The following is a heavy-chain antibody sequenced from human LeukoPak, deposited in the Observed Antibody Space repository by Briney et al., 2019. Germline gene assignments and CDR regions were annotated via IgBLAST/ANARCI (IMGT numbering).Heavy chain of an antibody. CDR1: GGSISSYY. CDR3: ASLDSHGYGSFDY. Sequence: SETLSLTCTVSGGSISSYYWSWIRQPPGKGLEWIGYIYYSGSTNYNPSLKSRVTISVDTSKNQFSLKLSSVTAADTAVYYCASLDSHGYGSFDYWGQGTLVTVSS. J-gene: IGHJ4*02. D-gene: IGHD5-18*01. V-gene: IGHV4-59*01. CDR2: IYYSGST.